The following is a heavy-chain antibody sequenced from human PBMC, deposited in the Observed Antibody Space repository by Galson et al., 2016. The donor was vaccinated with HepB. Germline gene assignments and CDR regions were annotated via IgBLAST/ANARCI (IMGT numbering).Heavy chain of an antibody. CDR3: ASQWVAVDY. CDR1: GFIFSNAW. Sequence: SLRLSCAVSGFIFSNAWMTWARQAPGKGLEWVGRIKRKSDGGTTDYAAAVKGRFIISRNDSTDTLYLQMNSLRDEDTAVYYCASQWVAVDYWGRGTLVTVSS. D-gene: IGHD2-15*01. V-gene: IGHV3-15*01. J-gene: IGHJ4*02. CDR2: IKRKSDGGTT.